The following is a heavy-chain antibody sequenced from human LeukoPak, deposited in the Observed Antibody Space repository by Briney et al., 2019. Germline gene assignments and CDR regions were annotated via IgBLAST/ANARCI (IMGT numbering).Heavy chain of an antibody. CDR3: AKDHTIRSFDS. CDR2: ITPNSGGT. V-gene: IGHV1-2*02. J-gene: IGHJ4*02. Sequence: ASVKVSCKASGYTFIGYYMHWVRHAPGQGLEWMGWITPNSGGTNYAQKFQGRVTMTRDRSISTAYMELSRLRSDDTAVYYCAKDHTIRSFDSWGQGTLVTVSS. D-gene: IGHD1-14*01. CDR1: GYTFIGYY.